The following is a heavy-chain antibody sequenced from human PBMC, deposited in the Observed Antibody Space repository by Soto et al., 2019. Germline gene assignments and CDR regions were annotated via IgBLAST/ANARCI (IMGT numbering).Heavy chain of an antibody. D-gene: IGHD7-27*01. CDR3: GRVIRGHYSHWGMDE. Sequence: QVQLVQSGAEVKKPGASVKVSCKASGYTVTSYGISWVRQAPGQGLEWMGWISAYNGNTNYAQKLQGRGTMTTDTSTSTAYMALRGTRTDETAIYDYGRVIRGHYSHWGMDEWGQGTKVNVSS. J-gene: IGHJ6*02. CDR2: ISAYNGNT. V-gene: IGHV1-18*01. CDR1: GYTVTSYG.